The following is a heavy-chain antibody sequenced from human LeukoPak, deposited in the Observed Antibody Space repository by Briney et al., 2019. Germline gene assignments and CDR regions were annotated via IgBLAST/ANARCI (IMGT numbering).Heavy chain of an antibody. CDR1: GFTFSSNA. Sequence: GGSLRLSCAASGFTFSSNAMHWVRQAPGKGLEWVAVVSNNGRNTYYGASVMGRFTISGDNSKNTLYLQMNSLRAEDTAVYYCAREGNGGYCSGGSCAYDCWGQGTLVTVSS. CDR3: AREGNGGYCSGGSCAYDC. J-gene: IGHJ4*02. CDR2: VSNNGRNT. V-gene: IGHV3-30*04. D-gene: IGHD2-15*01.